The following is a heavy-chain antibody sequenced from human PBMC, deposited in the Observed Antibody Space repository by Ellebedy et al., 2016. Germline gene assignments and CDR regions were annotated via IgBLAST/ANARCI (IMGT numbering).Heavy chain of an antibody. J-gene: IGHJ4*02. D-gene: IGHD3-22*01. Sequence: GESLKISCKASGYNFAKYWIGWVRQMPGKGLEWMGITYPADSDTQYSPSFQGQVPISADASIDTVYLQWSSLKASDTAIYYCARTTSSHFYSAFDSWGQGALVTVSS. CDR1: GYNFAKYW. V-gene: IGHV5-51*01. CDR2: TYPADSDT. CDR3: ARTTSSHFYSAFDS.